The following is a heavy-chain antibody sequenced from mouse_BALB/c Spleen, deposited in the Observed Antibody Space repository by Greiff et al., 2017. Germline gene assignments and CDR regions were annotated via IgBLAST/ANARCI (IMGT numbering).Heavy chain of an antibody. Sequence: QVQLQQPGAELVKPGASVKLSCKASGYTFTSYYMYWVKQRPGQGLEWIGGINPSNGGTNFNEKFKSKATLTVDKSSSTAYMQLSSLTSEDSAVYYCTRGGITPWFAYWGQGTLVTVSA. V-gene: IGHV1S81*02. J-gene: IGHJ3*01. CDR1: GYTFTSYY. D-gene: IGHD2-4*01. CDR2: INPSNGGT. CDR3: TRGGITPWFAY.